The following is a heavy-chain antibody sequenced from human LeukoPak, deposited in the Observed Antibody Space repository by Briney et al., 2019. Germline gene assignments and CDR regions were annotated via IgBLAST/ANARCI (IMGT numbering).Heavy chain of an antibody. CDR3: SAEDKYCTGANCGVF. Sequence: ASVKVSCKASGYTLTEYYIHWVRQAPGQGLEWMGFIIPDSGGTTYQQNFQGRVTMTRDTSISTFYMELSSLRPDDTAVYYCSAEDKYCTGANCGVFWGQGTLVTVSS. J-gene: IGHJ4*02. V-gene: IGHV1-2*02. D-gene: IGHD2-8*02. CDR2: IIPDSGGT. CDR1: GYTLTEYY.